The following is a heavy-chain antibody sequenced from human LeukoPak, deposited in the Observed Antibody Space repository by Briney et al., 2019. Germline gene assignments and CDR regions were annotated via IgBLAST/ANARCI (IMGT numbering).Heavy chain of an antibody. D-gene: IGHD6-19*01. V-gene: IGHV3-30-3*01. CDR1: GFTFSSYA. J-gene: IGHJ4*02. CDR3: ARDQSAVAVFDY. Sequence: PGGSLRLSCAASGFTFSSYAMHWVRQAPGKGLEWVAVISYDGSNKYYADPVKGRFTISRDNSKNTLYLQMNSLRAEDTAVYYCARDQSAVAVFDYWGQGTLVTVSS. CDR2: ISYDGSNK.